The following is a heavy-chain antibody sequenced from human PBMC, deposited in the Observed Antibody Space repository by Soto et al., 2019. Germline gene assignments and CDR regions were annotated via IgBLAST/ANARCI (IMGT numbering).Heavy chain of an antibody. V-gene: IGHV4-4*07. J-gene: IGHJ1*01. D-gene: IGHD6-13*01. CDR1: GASISSFN. CDR3: ARDRGEYTSSWFWYFPH. CDR2: LNIAGTI. Sequence: PSETLSLTCSVSGASISSFNWNWVRQPAGKGPEWVGRLNIAGTINYNPSLKSRITMSMDTSKNQISLHLRSVTAADTAIYYCARDRGEYTSSWFWYFPHWGHGTLVTVS.